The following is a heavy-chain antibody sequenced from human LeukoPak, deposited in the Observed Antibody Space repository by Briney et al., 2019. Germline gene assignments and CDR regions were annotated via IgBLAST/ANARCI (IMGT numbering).Heavy chain of an antibody. CDR3: ARGYCSGGSCATEWWDNWFDP. V-gene: IGHV4-59*08. D-gene: IGHD2-15*01. CDR2: IYYSGST. J-gene: IGHJ5*02. Sequence: SETLSLTCTVSGGSISSYYWSWIRQPPGKGLEWIGYIYYSGSTNYNPSLKSRVTISVDTSKNQFSLKLSSVTAADTAVYYCARGYCSGGSCATEWWDNWFDPWDQGTLVTVSS. CDR1: GGSISSYY.